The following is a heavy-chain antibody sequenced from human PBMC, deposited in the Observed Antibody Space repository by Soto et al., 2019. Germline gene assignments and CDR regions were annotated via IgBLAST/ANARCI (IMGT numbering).Heavy chain of an antibody. D-gene: IGHD6-6*01. Sequence: PSETLSLTCTVSGGSISSSNYYWGWIRQPPGKGLEWIGSIYYSGSTYYNPSLKSRLTISVDTSKNQFSLRLSSVTAADTAVYYCARPYSSSPSGFDYWGQGTLVTVSS. V-gene: IGHV4-39*01. J-gene: IGHJ4*02. CDR2: IYYSGST. CDR3: ARPYSSSPSGFDY. CDR1: GGSISSSNYY.